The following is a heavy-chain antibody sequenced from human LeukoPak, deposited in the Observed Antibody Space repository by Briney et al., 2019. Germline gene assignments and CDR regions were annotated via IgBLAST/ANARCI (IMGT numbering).Heavy chain of an antibody. V-gene: IGHV4-31*03. Sequence: SQTLSLTCTVSGGSISSGGYYWSWIRQHPGKGLEWIGSIYHSGSTYYNPSLKSRVTISVDTSKNQFSLKLSSVTAADTAVYYCARAGYTAAALDHWGQGTLVTVSS. CDR3: ARAGYTAAALDH. D-gene: IGHD6-13*01. J-gene: IGHJ4*02. CDR1: GGSISSGGYY. CDR2: IYHSGST.